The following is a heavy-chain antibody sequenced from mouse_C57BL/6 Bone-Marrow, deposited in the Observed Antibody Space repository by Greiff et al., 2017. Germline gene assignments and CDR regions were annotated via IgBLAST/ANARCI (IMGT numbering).Heavy chain of an antibody. D-gene: IGHD1-1*02. CDR1: GFSLSTFGMG. CDR2: IWWDDDK. CDR3: ARLVGDLYAMDY. Sequence: QVTLKVSGPGILQPSPTLSLTCSFSGFSLSTFGMGVGWIRQPSGQGLEWLAHIWWDDDKYYNPALESRLTISTDTSKNQIFLNIANVDTADTATYYCARLVGDLYAMDYGGQGTSVTVSA. J-gene: IGHJ4*01. V-gene: IGHV8-8*01.